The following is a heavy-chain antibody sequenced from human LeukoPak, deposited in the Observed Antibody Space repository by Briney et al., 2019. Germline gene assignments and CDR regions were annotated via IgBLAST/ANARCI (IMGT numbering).Heavy chain of an antibody. CDR1: GGSISSYY. CDR2: IYYSGST. Sequence: SETLSLTCTVSGGSISSYYWSWTRQPPGKGLEWIGYIYYSGSTNYNPSLKSRVTISVDTSKNQFSLKLSSVTAADTAVYYCARDGPMVSGFDPWGQGTLVTVSS. D-gene: IGHD2-8*01. J-gene: IGHJ5*02. V-gene: IGHV4-59*01. CDR3: ARDGPMVSGFDP.